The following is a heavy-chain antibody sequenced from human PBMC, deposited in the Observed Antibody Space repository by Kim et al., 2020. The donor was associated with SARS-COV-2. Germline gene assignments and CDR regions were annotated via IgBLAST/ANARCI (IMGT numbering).Heavy chain of an antibody. D-gene: IGHD6-13*01. J-gene: IGHJ4*02. Sequence: SETLSLTCTVSGGSISSSSYYWGWIRQPPGKGLEWIGSIYYSGSTYYNPSLKSRVTISVDTSKNQFSLKLSSVTAADTAVYYCARQIQQLACFDYWGQGTLVTVSS. CDR1: GGSISSSSYY. CDR2: IYYSGST. V-gene: IGHV4-39*01. CDR3: ARQIQQLACFDY.